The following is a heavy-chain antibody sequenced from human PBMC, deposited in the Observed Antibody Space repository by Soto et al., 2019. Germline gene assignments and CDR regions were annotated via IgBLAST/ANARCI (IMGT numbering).Heavy chain of an antibody. CDR1: GYSFTSYW. CDR3: ARSNVSSGYYSPPYDAFDI. J-gene: IGHJ3*02. D-gene: IGHD3-22*01. Sequence: GESLKISCKGSGYSFTSYWIGWVRQMPGKGLEWMGIIYPGDSDTRYSSSFQGQVTISADKSISTAYLQWSSLKASDTAMYYCARSNVSSGYYSPPYDAFDIWGQGTMVTVSS. V-gene: IGHV5-51*01. CDR2: IYPGDSDT.